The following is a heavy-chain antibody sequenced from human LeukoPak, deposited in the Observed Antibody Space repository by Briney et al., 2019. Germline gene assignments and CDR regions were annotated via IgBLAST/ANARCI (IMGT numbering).Heavy chain of an antibody. Sequence: GSLSLSCPASGFPFNTYDMHWVRQAPGEGPEWIAYFGISGTIYYADSVRGRFTISRDNAKNSLFLQMNSLRVDDTAIYYCAGYGVYPYWGQGTPVTVSS. CDR1: GFPFNTYD. D-gene: IGHD4-17*01. CDR3: AGYGVYPY. CDR2: FGISGTI. J-gene: IGHJ4*02. V-gene: IGHV3-48*01.